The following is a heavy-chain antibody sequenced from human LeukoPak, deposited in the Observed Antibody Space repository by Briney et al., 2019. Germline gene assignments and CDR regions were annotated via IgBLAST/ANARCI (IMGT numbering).Heavy chain of an antibody. CDR2: IIPIFGTA. J-gene: IGHJ4*02. V-gene: IGHV1-69*13. CDR1: GGTFSSYA. Sequence: VASVKVSCKASGGTFSSYAISWVRQAPGQGLEWMGGIIPIFGTANYAQKFQGGVTITADESTSTAYMELSSLRSEDTAVYYCARDIVSSWRSQRWATVTTVLGYWGQGTLVTVSS. CDR3: ARDIVSSWRSQRWATVTTVLGY. D-gene: IGHD4-17*01.